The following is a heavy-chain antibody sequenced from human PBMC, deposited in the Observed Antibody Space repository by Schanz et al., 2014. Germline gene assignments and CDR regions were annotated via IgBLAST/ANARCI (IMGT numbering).Heavy chain of an antibody. D-gene: IGHD3-9*01. Sequence: QVHLVQSGAEVKRPGASVKVSCKASEYSFTSYSMHWVRQAPGQRLEWMGWINTGSGGTKYSQNFQGRVTITRDTSASTAYMELSSLRSDDTAVYYCARDAADFYDILTEEDYWGQGTLVTVSS. CDR3: ARDAADFYDILTEEDY. J-gene: IGHJ4*02. CDR1: EYSFTSYS. CDR2: INTGSGGT. V-gene: IGHV1-3*04.